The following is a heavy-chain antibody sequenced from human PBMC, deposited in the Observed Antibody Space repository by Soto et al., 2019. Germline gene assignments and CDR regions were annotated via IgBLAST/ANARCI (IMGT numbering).Heavy chain of an antibody. Sequence: GASVKVSCKASGYTFTGYYMHWVRQAPGQGLEWMGWINPNSGGTNYAQKFQGWVTMTRDTSISTAYMELSRLRSDDTAVYYCARDGSGYTTTIYYYYGMDVWGQGTTVTVSS. CDR3: ARDGSGYTTTIYYYYGMDV. J-gene: IGHJ6*02. CDR1: GYTFTGYY. D-gene: IGHD5-12*01. CDR2: INPNSGGT. V-gene: IGHV1-2*04.